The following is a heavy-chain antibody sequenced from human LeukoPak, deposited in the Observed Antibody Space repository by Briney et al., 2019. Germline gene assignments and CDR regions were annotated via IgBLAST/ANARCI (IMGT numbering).Heavy chain of an antibody. D-gene: IGHD1-26*01. J-gene: IGHJ4*02. CDR1: GYSISYGYY. CDR3: ASALTKGELLPFDY. V-gene: IGHV4-38-2*02. Sequence: SETLSLTCTVSGYSISYGYYWGWIRQPPGKGLEWIGSIYHSGSTYCNPSLKSRVTISVDTSKNQFSLKLSSVTAADTAVYYCASALTKGELLPFDYWGQGTLVTVSS. CDR2: IYHSGST.